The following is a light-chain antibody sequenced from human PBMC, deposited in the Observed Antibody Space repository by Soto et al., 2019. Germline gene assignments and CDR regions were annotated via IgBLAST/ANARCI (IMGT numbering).Light chain of an antibody. J-gene: IGLJ1*01. CDR1: NSDVGSYGL. CDR2: GVT. Sequence: QSALTQPASVSGSPGQSITISCTGVNSDVGSYGLVSWYQQHPDKAPQLLIYGVTKRPSGVSNRFSGSKSGNTASLTISGLQTEDEADYYCCSYAGRSHYVFGTGTKVTV. CDR3: CSYAGRSHYV. V-gene: IGLV2-23*02.